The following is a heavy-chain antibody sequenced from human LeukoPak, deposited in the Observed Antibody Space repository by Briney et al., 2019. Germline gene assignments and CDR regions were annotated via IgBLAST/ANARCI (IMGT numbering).Heavy chain of an antibody. D-gene: IGHD3-16*01. CDR3: AKDLGMITFGGVTFDY. Sequence: GGSLRLSCAASGFTFSSYAMSWVRQAPGKGLEWVSAISGSGGSTYYADSVKGRFTISRDNSKNTLYLQMNTLRAEDTAVYYCAKDLGMITFGGVTFDYWGQGTLVTVSS. CDR2: ISGSGGST. V-gene: IGHV3-23*01. J-gene: IGHJ4*02. CDR1: GFTFSSYA.